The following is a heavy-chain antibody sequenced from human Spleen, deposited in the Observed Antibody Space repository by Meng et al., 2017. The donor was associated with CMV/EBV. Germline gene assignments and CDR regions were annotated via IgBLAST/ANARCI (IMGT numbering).Heavy chain of an antibody. CDR1: GFTFSSYE. D-gene: IGHD2-2*01. CDR2: ISSSSTYI. J-gene: IGHJ4*02. Sequence: GESLKISCAASGFTFSSYEMNWVRQAPGKGLEWVSSISSSSTYIYYADSVKGRFTISRDNAKNSLYLQMNSLRAEDTAVYYCARDGGGIIVPAADDYWGQGTLVTVSS. V-gene: IGHV3-21*01. CDR3: ARDGGGIIVPAADDY.